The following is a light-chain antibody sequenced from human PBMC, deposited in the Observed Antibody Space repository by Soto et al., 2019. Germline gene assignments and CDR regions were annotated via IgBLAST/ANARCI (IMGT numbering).Light chain of an antibody. V-gene: IGKV3D-7*01. CDR2: DSS. J-gene: IGKJ1*01. CDR3: QHYNSYSEA. Sequence: EVVLTQSPATLSLSPGERATLSCSASQSLSSNFLAWYQQKPGQPPRLLIYDSSTRATGFPDRFSGSGSGTEFTLTISSLQPDDFATYYCQHYNSYSEAFGQGTKVDIK. CDR1: QSLSSNF.